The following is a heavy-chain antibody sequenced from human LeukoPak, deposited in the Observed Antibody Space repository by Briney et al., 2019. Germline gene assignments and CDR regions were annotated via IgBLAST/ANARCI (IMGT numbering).Heavy chain of an antibody. Sequence: PGGSLRLSCAASGFTFSTYAMTWVRQAPGKGLEWVSLVTGSAGSTYYADSVKGRFTISRDNSKNTLFLQMNSLRAEDTAVYYCAKDPASGYCSGGYYYDSPFDSWGQGTLVTVSS. CDR2: VTGSAGST. V-gene: IGHV3-23*01. CDR1: GFTFSTYA. D-gene: IGHD2-15*01. J-gene: IGHJ4*02. CDR3: AKDPASGYCSGGYYYDSPFDS.